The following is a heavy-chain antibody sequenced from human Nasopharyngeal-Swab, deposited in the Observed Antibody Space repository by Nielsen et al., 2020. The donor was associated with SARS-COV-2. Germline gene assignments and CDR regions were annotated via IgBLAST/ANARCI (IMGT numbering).Heavy chain of an antibody. CDR2: IYYSGST. CDR1: GGSISSGDYY. Sequence: SETLSLTCTVSGGSISSGDYYWSWIRQPPGKGLEWIGYIYYSGSTNYNPSLKSRVTISGDTSKNQFSLKMSSVTAADTAVYYCARGPGYSSSWYLSGTAYFDYWGQGTRVTVSS. D-gene: IGHD6-13*01. CDR3: ARGPGYSSSWYLSGTAYFDY. V-gene: IGHV4-61*08. J-gene: IGHJ4*02.